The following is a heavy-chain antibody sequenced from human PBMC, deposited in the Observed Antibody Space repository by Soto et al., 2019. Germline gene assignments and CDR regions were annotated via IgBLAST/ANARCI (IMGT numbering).Heavy chain of an antibody. J-gene: IGHJ4*02. D-gene: IGHD3-16*01. CDR3: AKAYYVWTSEQTYYFDY. CDR2: ISGSGGRS. V-gene: IGHV3-23*01. CDR1: GFPFSNYA. Sequence: EVQRLDSGGGLVQPGGSLRLSCAASGFPFSNYAMTWVRQGPGKGLEWVSGISGSGGRSYYADSVKGLFTISRDKSKSTLYLQRNSQRAEDTAVYYCAKAYYVWTSEQTYYFDYWGQGTLVTVSS.